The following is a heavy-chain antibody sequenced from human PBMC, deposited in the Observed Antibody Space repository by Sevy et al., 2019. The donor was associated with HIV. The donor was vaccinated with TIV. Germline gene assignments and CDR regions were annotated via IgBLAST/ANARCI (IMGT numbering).Heavy chain of an antibody. V-gene: IGHV3-21*01. CDR1: GFTFSTYN. CDR3: ARDRTYGSFIDY. J-gene: IGHJ4*02. CDR2: IWSSSSYI. Sequence: GESLKISCAASGFTFSTYNMNWVRQAPGKGLEWVSSIWSSSSYIYYADSVKGRFIISRDNAKNSLYLQMNSLKVEDTAVYYCARDRTYGSFIDYWGQGTLVTVSS. D-gene: IGHD3-10*01.